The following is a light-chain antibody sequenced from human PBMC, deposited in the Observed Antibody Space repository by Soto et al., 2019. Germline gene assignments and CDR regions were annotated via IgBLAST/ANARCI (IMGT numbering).Light chain of an antibody. V-gene: IGLV1-40*01. CDR1: SSNIGAGYD. J-gene: IGLJ3*02. CDR2: ANN. Sequence: QSVLTQPPSVSGAPGQRVTISCTGTSSNIGAGYDVHWYQQLPGTAPKVLVYANNNRPSGVPDRFSASKSGASASLAITGLQSEDEADYHCQTFDRSLSGRVFGGGTKLTVL. CDR3: QTFDRSLSGRV.